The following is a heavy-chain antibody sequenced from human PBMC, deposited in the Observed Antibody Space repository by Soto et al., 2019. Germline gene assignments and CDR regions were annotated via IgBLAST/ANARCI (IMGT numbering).Heavy chain of an antibody. CDR1: GFTFSSHW. CDR3: ARDRPEILNPTDHPMFDY. V-gene: IGHV3-74*01. CDR2: IKSDGSST. J-gene: IGHJ4*02. Sequence: EVQLVESGGGLVQPGGSLRLSCAASGFTFSSHWMHWVRQVPGKGLVWVSRIKSDGSSTAYADSVKGRFTISRDNAKNTLYLQMKSLRVEDTAIYYCARDRPEILNPTDHPMFDYLGQGTLVTVS. D-gene: IGHD6-6*01.